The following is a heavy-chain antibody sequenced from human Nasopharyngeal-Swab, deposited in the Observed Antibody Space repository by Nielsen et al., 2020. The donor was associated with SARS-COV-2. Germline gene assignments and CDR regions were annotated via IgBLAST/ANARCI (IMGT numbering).Heavy chain of an antibody. D-gene: IGHD2-21*01. CDR1: GFTFSSYS. CDR3: ARDRWGWLPIGDAFDI. V-gene: IGHV3-21*01. Sequence: GGSLRLSCAASGFTFSSYSMNWVRQAPGKGLEWASSISSSSSYIYYADPVKGRFTISRDNAKNSLYLQMNSLRAEDTAVYYCARDRWGWLPIGDAFDIWGQGTMVTVSS. CDR2: ISSSSSYI. J-gene: IGHJ3*02.